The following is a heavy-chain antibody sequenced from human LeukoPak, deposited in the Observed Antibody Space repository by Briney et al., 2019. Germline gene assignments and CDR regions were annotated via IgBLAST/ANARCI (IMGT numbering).Heavy chain of an antibody. V-gene: IGHV3-21*01. D-gene: IGHD3-10*01. CDR1: GFTFSSYG. CDR2: ISSSSSYI. J-gene: IGHJ6*02. CDR3: ASRKNYGSGRPLWFYYGMDV. Sequence: PGGSLRLSCAASGFTFSSYGMNWVRQAPGKGLEWVSSISSSSSYIYYADSVKGRFTISRDNAKNSLYLQVNSLRGEDTAVYYCASRKNYGSGRPLWFYYGMDVWGQETTVTASS.